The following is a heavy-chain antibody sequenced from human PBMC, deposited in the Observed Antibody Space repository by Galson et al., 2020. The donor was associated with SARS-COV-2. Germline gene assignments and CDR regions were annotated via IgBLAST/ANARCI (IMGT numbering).Heavy chain of an antibody. D-gene: IGHD3-10*01. CDR1: GFTFSSYG. V-gene: IGHV3-30*18. J-gene: IGHJ4*02. CDR2: ISYDGSNK. CDR3: AKSFAGYFDY. Sequence: GESLKISCAASGFTFSSYGMHWVRQAPGKGLEWVAVISYDGSNKYYADSVKGRFTISRDNSKNTLYLQMNSLRAEDTAVYYCAKSFAGYFDYWGQGTLVTVSS.